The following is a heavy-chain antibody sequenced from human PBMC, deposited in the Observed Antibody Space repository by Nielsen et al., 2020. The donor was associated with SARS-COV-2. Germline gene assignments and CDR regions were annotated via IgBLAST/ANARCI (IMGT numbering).Heavy chain of an antibody. D-gene: IGHD3-10*01. CDR2: INPDNGDT. J-gene: IGHJ5*02. V-gene: IGHV1-3*01. Sequence: ASVKVSCKASGYTFTYYAIHWVRRAPGRGLEWMGWINPDNGDTKYSQNFQGRVTVTRDTSASTAYMELSSLRSEDTAVYYCARDLNRTYYYGSGSYSLFNWFDPWGQGTLVTVSS. CDR1: GYTFTYYA. CDR3: ARDLNRTYYYGSGSYSLFNWFDP.